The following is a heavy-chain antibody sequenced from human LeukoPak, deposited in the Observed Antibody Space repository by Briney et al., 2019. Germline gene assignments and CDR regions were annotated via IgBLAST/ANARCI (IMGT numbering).Heavy chain of an antibody. V-gene: IGHV1-2*02. Sequence: AASVKVSCKASGYTFTGYYMHWVRQAPGQGLEWMGWINPNSGGTNYAQKFQGRVTMTWDTSISTAYMELSRLGSDDTAVYYCARDSSDIVVVVAADDAFDIWGQGTMVTVSS. CDR2: INPNSGGT. CDR1: GYTFTGYY. D-gene: IGHD2-15*01. J-gene: IGHJ3*02. CDR3: ARDSSDIVVVVAADDAFDI.